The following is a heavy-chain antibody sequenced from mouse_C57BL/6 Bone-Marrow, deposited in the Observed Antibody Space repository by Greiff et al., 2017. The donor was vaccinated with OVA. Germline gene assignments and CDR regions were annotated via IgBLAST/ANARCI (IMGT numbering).Heavy chain of an antibody. V-gene: IGHV1-55*01. CDR2: IYPGSGST. CDR1: GYTFTSYW. J-gene: IGHJ1*03. CDR3: ARFYSTYWYFDV. D-gene: IGHD2-5*01. Sequence: QVQLQQPGAELVKPGASVKMSCKASGYTFTSYWITWVKQRPGQGLEWIGDIYPGSGSTNYNEKFKSKATLTVDKSSSTAYMQLSSLTSAASAVYYCARFYSTYWYFDVWGTGTTVTVSS.